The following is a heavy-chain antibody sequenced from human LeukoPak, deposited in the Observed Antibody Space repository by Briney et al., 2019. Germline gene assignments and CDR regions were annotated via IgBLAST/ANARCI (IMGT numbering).Heavy chain of an antibody. V-gene: IGHV4-59*12. CDR2: IRSTGAT. CDR3: AREDTAMVTGY. Sequence: SETLSLTCTVSGDSITDYYWSWVRQSPMKRLEWIAYIRSTGATNYSPSLRSRVTISMDTSKNQFSLKLSSVTAADTAVYYCAREDTAMVTGYWGQGTLVTVSS. J-gene: IGHJ4*02. CDR1: GDSITDYY. D-gene: IGHD5-18*01.